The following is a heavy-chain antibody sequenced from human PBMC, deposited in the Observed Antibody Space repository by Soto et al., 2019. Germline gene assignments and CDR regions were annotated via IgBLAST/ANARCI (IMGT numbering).Heavy chain of an antibody. V-gene: IGHV1-46*01. CDR3: ARSAGFGEFGMDV. D-gene: IGHD3-10*01. CDR2: INPSGGST. Sequence: ASVKVSCKASGYTFTSYYMHWVRQAPGQGLEWMGIINPSGGSTSYAQKLQGRVTMTTDTSTSTAYMELRSLRSDDTAVYYCARSAGFGEFGMDVWGQGTTVTVSS. J-gene: IGHJ6*02. CDR1: GYTFTSYY.